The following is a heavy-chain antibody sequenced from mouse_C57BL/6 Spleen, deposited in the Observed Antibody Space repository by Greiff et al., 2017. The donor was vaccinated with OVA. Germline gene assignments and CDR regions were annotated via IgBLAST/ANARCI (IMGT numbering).Heavy chain of an antibody. J-gene: IGHJ3*01. V-gene: IGHV1-74*01. D-gene: IGHD1-1*01. CDR1: GYTFTSYW. Sequence: QVQLQQPGAELVKPGASVKVSCKASGYTFTSYWMHWVKQRPGQGLEWIGRIHPSDSDTNYNQKFKGKATLTVDKSSSTAYMQLSSLTSEDSAVYYCAIHYYGSSWFAYWGQGTLVTVSA. CDR3: AIHYYGSSWFAY. CDR2: IHPSDSDT.